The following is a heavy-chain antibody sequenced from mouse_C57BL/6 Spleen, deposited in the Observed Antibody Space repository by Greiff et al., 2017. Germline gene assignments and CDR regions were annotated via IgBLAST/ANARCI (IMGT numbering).Heavy chain of an antibody. CDR1: GFSLTSYG. CDR2: IWSGGST. V-gene: IGHV2-2*01. J-gene: IGHJ2*01. CDR3: ARTCNSVAHYFDY. Sequence: QVQLKESGPGLVQPSQSLSITCTVSGFSLTSYGVHWVRQSPGKGLDWLGVIWSGGSTVYNAAFISRLSISKDNSKSQVFFQMNSRHADDTAIYYCARTCNSVAHYFDYWGQGTTLTVSS.